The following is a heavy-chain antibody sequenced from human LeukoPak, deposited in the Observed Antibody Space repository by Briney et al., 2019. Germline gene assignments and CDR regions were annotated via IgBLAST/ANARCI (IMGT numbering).Heavy chain of an antibody. J-gene: IGHJ4*02. D-gene: IGHD6-13*01. CDR1: GGTFSSYA. V-gene: IGHV1-69*05. CDR2: IIPIFGTA. Sequence: SVKVSCKASGGTFSSYAISWVRQAPGQGLEWMGGIIPIFGTANYAQKFQGRVTITTDESTSTAYMELSSLRSEDTAVYYCARDRTIAAAGIFAYWGQGTLVTVSS. CDR3: ARDRTIAAAGIFAY.